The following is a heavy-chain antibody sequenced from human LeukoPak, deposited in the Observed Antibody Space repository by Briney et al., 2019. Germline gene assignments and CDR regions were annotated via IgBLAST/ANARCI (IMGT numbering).Heavy chain of an antibody. D-gene: IGHD3-22*01. CDR2: IRYDGSNK. Sequence: GGSLRLSCAASGFTFSSYGMHWVRQAPGKGLEWVAFIRYDGSNKYYAGSVKGRFTISRDNSKNTLYLQMNSLRAEDTAVYFCAKDLNWAYYYDSSGYYPGYWGQGTLVTVSS. CDR3: AKDLNWAYYYDSSGYYPGY. J-gene: IGHJ4*02. CDR1: GFTFSSYG. V-gene: IGHV3-30*02.